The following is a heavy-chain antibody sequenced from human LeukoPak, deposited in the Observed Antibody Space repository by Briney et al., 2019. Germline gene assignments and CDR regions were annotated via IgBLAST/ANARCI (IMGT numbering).Heavy chain of an antibody. CDR3: AKERDYRVSTSCDY. J-gene: IGHJ4*02. CDR2: ISYDGKVT. Sequence: QSGGSLRPSCAAFGFTFSNFGMHWVRQAPGKGLEWMAVISYDGKVTYYADSVKGRFTISRDNSKNTLYLQMTSLRGEDTALYYCAKERDYRVSTSCDYWGQGTQVTVSS. V-gene: IGHV3-30*18. D-gene: IGHD3-10*01. CDR1: GFTFSNFG.